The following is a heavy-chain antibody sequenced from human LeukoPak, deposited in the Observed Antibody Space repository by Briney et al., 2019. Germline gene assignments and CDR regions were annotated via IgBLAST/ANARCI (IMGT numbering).Heavy chain of an antibody. CDR2: VSGSGDNT. Sequence: GGSLRLSCAASGFTFFTYTMSWVRQTPGRRLEWVSAVSGSGDNTYYEDSMKGRFTVSRDNSKNTLYLQMNSLRAEDTAVYYCAKDVALGITIFGSELDAFDIWGQGTMVTVSS. V-gene: IGHV3-23*01. D-gene: IGHD3-9*01. CDR3: AKDVALGITIFGSELDAFDI. J-gene: IGHJ3*02. CDR1: GFTFFTYT.